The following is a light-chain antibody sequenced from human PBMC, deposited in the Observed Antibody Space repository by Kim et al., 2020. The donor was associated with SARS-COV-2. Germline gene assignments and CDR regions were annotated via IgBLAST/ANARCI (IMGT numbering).Light chain of an antibody. V-gene: IGLV1-40*01. CDR2: GGI. CDR3: QSYDSSLSAPV. CDR1: SSNIGAGYD. J-gene: IGLJ2*01. Sequence: QRVTISCTGSSSNIGAGYDVHWYQQIPGTAPKLLIYGGIKRPSGVPDRFSGSESGTSASLAITGLQAEDEAEYYCQSYDSSLSAPVFGGGTKLTVL.